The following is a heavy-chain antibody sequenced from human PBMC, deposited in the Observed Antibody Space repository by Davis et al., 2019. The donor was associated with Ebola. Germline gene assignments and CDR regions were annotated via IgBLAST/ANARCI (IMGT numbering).Heavy chain of an antibody. V-gene: IGHV3-15*01. J-gene: IGHJ5*02. Sequence: GSLRLSCAASGFTFSNAWMSWVRQAPGKGLEWVGRIKSKTDGGTTDYAAPVKGRFTISRDDSKNTLYLQMNSLKTEDTAVYYCTTDKGWDCSSTSCYMSSWGQGTLVTVSS. CDR3: TTDKGWDCSSTSCYMSS. CDR2: IKSKTDGGTT. CDR1: GFTFSNAW. D-gene: IGHD2-2*02.